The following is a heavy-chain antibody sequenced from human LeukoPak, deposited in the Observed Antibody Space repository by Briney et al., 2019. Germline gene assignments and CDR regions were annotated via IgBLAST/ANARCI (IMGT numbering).Heavy chain of an antibody. D-gene: IGHD2-8*01. CDR2: INIYNGDT. CDR3: ARALYPLYYLDL. CDR1: GYTFTSSG. V-gene: IGHV1-18*01. Sequence: ASVKVSCKASGYTFTSSGVTWVRQAPGQGLEWMGWINIYNGDTHCAQKVQGRVSMTTDTSTSTAYMELRSLRSDDTAVYYCARALYPLYYLDLWGPGTLVTVSS. J-gene: IGHJ2*01.